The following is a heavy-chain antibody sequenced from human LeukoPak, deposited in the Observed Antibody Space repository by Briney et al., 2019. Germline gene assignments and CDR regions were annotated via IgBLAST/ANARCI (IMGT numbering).Heavy chain of an antibody. V-gene: IGHV4-59*01. CDR1: GGSITGYS. Sequence: SETLSLTCTVSGGSITGYSWSWFRLSPVKGLEWIGYISYRGATNSNPSLKSRVTVSLDMSKNQFSLKLNSVTAADTAVYYCARGTAAVYWGQGTLVTVSS. CDR2: ISYRGAT. CDR3: ARGTAAVY. J-gene: IGHJ4*02. D-gene: IGHD6-25*01.